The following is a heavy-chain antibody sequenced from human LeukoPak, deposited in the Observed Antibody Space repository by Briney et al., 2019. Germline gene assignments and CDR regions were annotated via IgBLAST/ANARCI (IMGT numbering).Heavy chain of an antibody. Sequence: SGTLSLTCAVYGGSFSGYYWSWIRQPPGKGLEWIGEINHSGSTNYNPSLKSRVTISVDTSKNQFSLKLSSVTAADTAVYYCARGWKVRYFDWVYFDYWGQGTLVTVSS. D-gene: IGHD3-9*01. J-gene: IGHJ4*02. CDR3: ARGWKVRYFDWVYFDY. CDR1: GGSFSGYY. CDR2: INHSGST. V-gene: IGHV4-34*01.